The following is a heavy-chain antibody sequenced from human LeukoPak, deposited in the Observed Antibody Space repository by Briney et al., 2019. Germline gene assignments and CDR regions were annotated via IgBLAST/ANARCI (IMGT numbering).Heavy chain of an antibody. CDR3: AKGGGSTSWKIDY. Sequence: GAPRLSRAAPGFTLSIYAMKWVRQTPGKGLGWVSSMGGNGDTYYADSVKGRFTISRDDSKNTLYLQMNSLRAEDSAIYYCAKGGGSTSWKIDYWGQGTLVTVSS. V-gene: IGHV3-23*01. CDR2: MGGNGDT. D-gene: IGHD2-2*01. CDR1: GFTLSIYA. J-gene: IGHJ4*02.